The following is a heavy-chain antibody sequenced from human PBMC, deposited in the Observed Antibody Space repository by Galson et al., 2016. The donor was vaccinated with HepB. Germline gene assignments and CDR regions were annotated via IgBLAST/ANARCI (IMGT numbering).Heavy chain of an antibody. D-gene: IGHD3-10*01. CDR3: AKSLWSGHYYFDY. CDR1: GFIFSTYW. V-gene: IGHV3-7*01. Sequence: SLRLSCAASGFIFSTYWMTWVRQVPGKGLEFVANIKQDGSVRNYVDSVKGRFTISRDNAKNSLWLQLNSLRAEDTAVYYCAKSLWSGHYYFDYWGQGDLVPVSS. CDR2: IKQDGSVR. J-gene: IGHJ4*02.